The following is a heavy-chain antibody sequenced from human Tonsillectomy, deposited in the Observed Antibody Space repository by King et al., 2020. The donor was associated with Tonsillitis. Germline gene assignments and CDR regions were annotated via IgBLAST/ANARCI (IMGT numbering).Heavy chain of an antibody. CDR2: INPTGGST. Sequence: VQLVESGAEVKKPGASVKVSCKASGYTFTSYSMHWVRQAPGQGLEWMGLINPTGGSTNYGQEFQGRVTMTRDTSTSTVYMELSSLRSEDTAVYYCARVGGITVIDDFAYWGQGTLVTVSS. CDR1: GYTFTSYS. D-gene: IGHD3-22*01. J-gene: IGHJ4*02. V-gene: IGHV1-46*01. CDR3: ARVGGITVIDDFAY.